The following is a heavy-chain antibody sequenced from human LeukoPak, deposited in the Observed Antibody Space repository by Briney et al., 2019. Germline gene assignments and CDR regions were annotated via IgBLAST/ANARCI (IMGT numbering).Heavy chain of an antibody. D-gene: IGHD2-2*03. CDR3: AKGGYCSSTSCPPYYYMDV. CDR1: GSSISSGGYY. V-gene: IGHV4-39*01. Sequence: SETLSLTCTVSGSSISSGGYYWGWIRQPPGKGLEWIGSIYYSGSTYYNPSLKSRVTISVDTSKNQFSLKLSSVTAADTAVYYCAKGGYCSSTSCPPYYYMDVWGKGTTVTVSS. J-gene: IGHJ6*03. CDR2: IYYSGST.